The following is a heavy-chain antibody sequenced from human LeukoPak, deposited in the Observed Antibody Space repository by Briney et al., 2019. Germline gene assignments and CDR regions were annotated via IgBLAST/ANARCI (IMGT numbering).Heavy chain of an antibody. J-gene: IGHJ4*02. CDR1: GFTFSSYA. CDR3: AKSRLTGYSSSWSPFDY. D-gene: IGHD6-13*01. CDR2: ISGSGGST. V-gene: IGHV3-23*01. Sequence: GGSLRLSCAASGFTFSSYAMSWVRQAPGKGLEWVSAISGSGGSTYYADSVKGRFTISRDNFKNTLYLQMNSLRAEDTAVYYCAKSRLTGYSSSWSPFDYWGQGTLVTVSS.